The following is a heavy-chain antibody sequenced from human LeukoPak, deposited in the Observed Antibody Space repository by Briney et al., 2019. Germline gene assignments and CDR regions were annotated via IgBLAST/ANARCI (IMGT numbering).Heavy chain of an antibody. CDR2: IYPGDSDT. D-gene: IGHD3-22*01. J-gene: IGHJ4*02. V-gene: IGHV5-51*01. Sequence: GESLKISCNGSGYSFTNYWLGWVRQMPGKGLEWMGIIYPGDSDTRYSPSIQGQVTISADKSISTAYLQWSSLTASDTAMYYCARRHYYDSSGHFDYWGQGTLVTVSS. CDR3: ARRHYYDSSGHFDY. CDR1: GYSFTNYW.